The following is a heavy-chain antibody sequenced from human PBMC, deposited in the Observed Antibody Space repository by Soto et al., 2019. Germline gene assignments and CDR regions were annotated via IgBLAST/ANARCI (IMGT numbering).Heavy chain of an antibody. V-gene: IGHV3-73*01. CDR3: TRQTDAVQWLVVTKDYNLDY. CDR1: GFPFGVSA. J-gene: IGHJ4*02. D-gene: IGHD6-19*01. Sequence: GGSLRLSCAASGFPFGVSAMHLVRQASGKGLEWVGHIRSKTNSYATAYAESVKGRFTISRDDSMNTPYLQMNSLKTEETAVYFCTRQTDAVQWLVVTKDYNLDYWGQGTLVTVSS. CDR2: IRSKTNSYAT.